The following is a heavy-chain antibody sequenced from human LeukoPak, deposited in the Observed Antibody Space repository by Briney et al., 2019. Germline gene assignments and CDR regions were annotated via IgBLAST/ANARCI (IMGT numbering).Heavy chain of an antibody. Sequence: KPSETLSLTCTVSGGSISSGDYYWSWIRQPPGKGLEWIGYIYYSGSTYYNPSLKSRVTISVDTSKNQFSLKLSSVTAADTAVYYCARENTGASDRFDWLPLGDNWFGPWGQGTLVTVSS. D-gene: IGHD3-9*01. CDR3: ARENTGASDRFDWLPLGDNWFGP. CDR1: GGSISSGDYY. V-gene: IGHV4-30-4*01. J-gene: IGHJ5*02. CDR2: IYYSGST.